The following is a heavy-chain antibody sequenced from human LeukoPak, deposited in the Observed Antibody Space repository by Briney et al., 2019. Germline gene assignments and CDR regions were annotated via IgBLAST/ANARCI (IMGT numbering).Heavy chain of an antibody. CDR1: GGTFSSYA. Sequence: VASVKLSCKGSGGTFSSYAISWEWQGPGQGLEWVGGMILIFGTANYAQKFQGRVTITTDESTSTAYMELSSLRSEDTAVYYCARGLPRDFWSGYDLDYWGQGTLVTVSS. CDR2: MILIFGTA. J-gene: IGHJ4*02. V-gene: IGHV1-69*05. CDR3: ARGLPRDFWSGYDLDY. D-gene: IGHD3-3*01.